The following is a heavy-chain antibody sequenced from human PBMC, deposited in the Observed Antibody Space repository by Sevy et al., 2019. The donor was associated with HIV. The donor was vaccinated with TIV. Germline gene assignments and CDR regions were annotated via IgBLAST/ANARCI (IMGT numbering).Heavy chain of an antibody. CDR3: TRSFSVTWYPHY. J-gene: IGHJ4*02. CDR2: IRTTASGGTT. CDR1: GFTFGDYA. D-gene: IGHD6-13*01. V-gene: IGHV3-49*03. Sequence: GGSLRLSCTTSGFTFGDYAMGWFRQAPGKGLEWVGFIRTTASGGTTVYAASVKGTFIISRDDSKSIAYLQMNSLKTEDTAVYYCTRSFSVTWYPHYWGQGTLVTVSS.